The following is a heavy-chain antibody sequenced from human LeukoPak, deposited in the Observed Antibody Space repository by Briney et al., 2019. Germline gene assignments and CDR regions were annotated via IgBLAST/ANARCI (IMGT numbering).Heavy chain of an antibody. J-gene: IGHJ5*02. D-gene: IGHD3-10*01. CDR3: VRASHPGGWFDP. CDR2: ISSSSSYI. CDR1: GFTFSSYS. Sequence: GGSLRLSCAASGFTFSSYSMNWVRQAPGKGLEWVSSISSSSSYIYYADSVKGRFTISRDNAKNSLYLQMNSLTAEDTAVHYCVRASHPGGWFDPWGQGTLVTVSS. V-gene: IGHV3-21*01.